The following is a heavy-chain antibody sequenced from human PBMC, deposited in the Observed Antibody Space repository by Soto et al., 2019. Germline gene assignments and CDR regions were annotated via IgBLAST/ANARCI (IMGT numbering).Heavy chain of an antibody. CDR1: GFTFSDYN. D-gene: IGHD3-10*01. J-gene: IGHJ6*02. CDR2: ISSSGFTI. CDR3: ARATLRGNEGYYYGLDV. V-gene: IGHV3-11*01. Sequence: QVQLGESGGGWVKPGGPLSLSCAASGFTFSDYNMSWIRQAPGKGLEWVSSISSSGFTIYNADSVKGRFTISRGNAMNSLYLQMNSLRAEDTALYYCARATLRGNEGYYYGLDVWGQGTTVTVSS.